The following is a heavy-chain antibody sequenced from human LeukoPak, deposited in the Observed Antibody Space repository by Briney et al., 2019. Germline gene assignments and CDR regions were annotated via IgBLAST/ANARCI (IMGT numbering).Heavy chain of an antibody. CDR1: GGSISSGSYY. D-gene: IGHD4-17*01. CDR3: ARSTYYGDYEYWFDP. CDR2: IYTSGST. Sequence: SETLSLTCTVSGGSISSGSYYWSWIRQPAGKGLEWIGRIYTSGSTNYNPSLKSRVTISVDTSKNQFSLKLSSVTAADTAVYYCARSTYYGDYEYWFDPWGQGTLVTVSS. V-gene: IGHV4-61*02. J-gene: IGHJ5*02.